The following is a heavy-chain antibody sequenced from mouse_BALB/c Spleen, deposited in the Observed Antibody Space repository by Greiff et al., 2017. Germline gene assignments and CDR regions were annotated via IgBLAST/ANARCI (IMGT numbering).Heavy chain of an antibody. D-gene: IGHD3-2*01. CDR1: GFNIKDTY. CDR3: ATGDSSGYLY. CDR2: IDPANGNT. Sequence: EVKLQESGAELVKPGASVKLSCTASGFNIKDTYMHWVKQRPEQGLEWIGRIDPANGNTKYDPKFQGKATITADTSSNTAYLQLSSLTSEDTAVYYCATGDSSGYLYWGQGTTLTVSS. V-gene: IGHV14-3*02. J-gene: IGHJ2*01.